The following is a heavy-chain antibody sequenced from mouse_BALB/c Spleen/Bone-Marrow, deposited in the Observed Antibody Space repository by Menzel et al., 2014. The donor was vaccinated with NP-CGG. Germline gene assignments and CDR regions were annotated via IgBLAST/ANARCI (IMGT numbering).Heavy chain of an antibody. Sequence: QVQLEESGGGLVMPGASVKMSCKASGPTFTDYWMHWGKQRPGQGLEWVGAIDTSDSYTSYNQKFKGKATLTVDESSSTAYMQLCSLTSEDSAVYYCARSDYRFDPLPYWGQGTLVTVSA. CDR2: IDTSDSYT. V-gene: IGHV1-69*01. CDR1: GPTFTDYW. CDR3: ARSDYRFDPLPY. J-gene: IGHJ3*01. D-gene: IGHD2-14*01.